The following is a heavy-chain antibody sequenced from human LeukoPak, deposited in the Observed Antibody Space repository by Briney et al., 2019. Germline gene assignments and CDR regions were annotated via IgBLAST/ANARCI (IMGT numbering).Heavy chain of an antibody. CDR3: ARGHTIAVELDY. CDR1: GGSISCYY. D-gene: IGHD6-19*01. Sequence: SETLSLTCTVSGGSISCYYWSWIRQPPGKGLEWIGYIYYSGSTNYNPSLKSRVTISVDTSKNQFSLKLSSVTAADTAVYYCARGHTIAVELDYWGQGTLVTVSS. CDR2: IYYSGST. J-gene: IGHJ4*02. V-gene: IGHV4-59*01.